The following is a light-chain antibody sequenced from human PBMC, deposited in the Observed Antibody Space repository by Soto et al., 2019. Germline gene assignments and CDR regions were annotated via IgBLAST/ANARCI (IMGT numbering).Light chain of an antibody. Sequence: QSVLTQPPSASGSPGQSVAISCTRTSSDVGVYNYVSWYQQHPGKAPKLMIYEVNKRPSGVPDRFSGSKSGNTASLTVSGVQAEDEAEYYCSSYAGSSNVFGSGTKVTV. J-gene: IGLJ1*01. CDR1: SSDVGVYNY. CDR3: SSYAGSSNV. V-gene: IGLV2-8*01. CDR2: EVN.